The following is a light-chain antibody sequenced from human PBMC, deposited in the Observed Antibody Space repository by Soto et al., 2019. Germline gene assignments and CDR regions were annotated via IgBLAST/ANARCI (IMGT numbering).Light chain of an antibody. CDR3: GSYAGSYTFDV. CDR2: DVS. V-gene: IGLV2-11*01. J-gene: IGLJ1*01. CDR1: SSDVGGYNY. Sequence: QSALTQPRSVSGSPGQSVTISCTGTSSDVGGYNYVSWYQQHPGKAPKLMIYDVSKRPSGVPDRFSGSKSGNTASLTISGLQAEDEADYYCGSYAGSYTFDVFGTGTKLTVL.